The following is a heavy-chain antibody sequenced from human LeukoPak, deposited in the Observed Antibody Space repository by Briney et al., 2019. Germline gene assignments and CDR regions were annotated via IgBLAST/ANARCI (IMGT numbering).Heavy chain of an antibody. V-gene: IGHV2-5*02. CDR2: IYWDDDK. Sequence: GSGPTLVKPTQTLTLTCTFSGFSLSTSGVGVGWIRQPPGKALEWLALIYWDDDKRYSPSLKSRLTITKDTSKNQVVLTMTNMDPVDTATYYCAHNLDVSRDTAVAPFDPWGQGTLVTVSS. CDR3: AHNLDVSRDTAVAPFDP. D-gene: IGHD5-18*01. CDR1: GFSLSTSGVG. J-gene: IGHJ5*02.